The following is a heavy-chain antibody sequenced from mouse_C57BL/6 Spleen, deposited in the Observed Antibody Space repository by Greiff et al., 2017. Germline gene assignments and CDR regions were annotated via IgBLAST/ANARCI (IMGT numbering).Heavy chain of an antibody. J-gene: IGHJ1*03. CDR2: ISDDGSYT. CDR3: ARGSSYWYFDV. V-gene: IGHV5-4*01. D-gene: IGHD1-1*01. Sequence: LEWVATISDDGSYTYYPDNVKGRFTISRDNAKNNLYLQMSHLKSEDTAMYYCARGSSYWYFDVWGTGTTVTVSS.